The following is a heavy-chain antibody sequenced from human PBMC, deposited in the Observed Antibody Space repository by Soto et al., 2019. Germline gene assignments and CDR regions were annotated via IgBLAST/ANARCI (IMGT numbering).Heavy chain of an antibody. D-gene: IGHD3-10*01. J-gene: IGHJ4*02. CDR1: GGSISSSSYY. CDR2: IYYSGST. Sequence: PSETLSLTCTVSGGSISSSSYYWGWIRQPPGKGLEWIGSIYYSGSTYYNPSLKSRVTISVDTSKNQFSLKLSSVTAADTAVYYCEGGGLWFGELSYWGQGTLVTVSS. V-gene: IGHV4-39*01. CDR3: EGGGLWFGELSY.